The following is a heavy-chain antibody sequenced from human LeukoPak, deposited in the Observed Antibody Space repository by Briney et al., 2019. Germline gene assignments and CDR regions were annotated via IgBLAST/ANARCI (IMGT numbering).Heavy chain of an antibody. CDR3: AKGAQEYSYGNFDY. V-gene: IGHV3-23*01. CDR2: ISGSGGST. CDR1: GFTFSSYA. Sequence: GGSLRLSCAAPGFTFSSYAMSWVRQAPGKGLGWVSAISGSGGSTYYADSVKGGFTISRDNSKNTLYLQMNSLRAEDTAVYYCAKGAQEYSYGNFDYWGQGTLVTVSS. J-gene: IGHJ4*02. D-gene: IGHD5-18*01.